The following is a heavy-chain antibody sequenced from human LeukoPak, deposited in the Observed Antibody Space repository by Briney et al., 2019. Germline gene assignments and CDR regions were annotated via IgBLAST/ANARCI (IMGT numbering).Heavy chain of an antibody. V-gene: IGHV5-51*01. Sequence: GESLKISCKGSGYSFTSYWIGWVRQMPGKGLEWMGIIYPGDSDTRYSPSFQGQVTISADKSISAAYLQWSSQKASDTAMYYCARHGGTMVRGVPGMDVWGQGTTVTVSS. D-gene: IGHD3-10*01. CDR3: ARHGGTMVRGVPGMDV. CDR1: GYSFTSYW. CDR2: IYPGDSDT. J-gene: IGHJ6*02.